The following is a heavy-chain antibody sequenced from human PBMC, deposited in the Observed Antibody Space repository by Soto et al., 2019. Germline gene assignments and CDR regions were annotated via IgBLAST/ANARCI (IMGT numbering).Heavy chain of an antibody. D-gene: IGHD3-10*01. J-gene: IGHJ4*02. CDR3: ARVDSRGRFPQKGWFRAGSKVDY. CDR1: GGSISSSNW. V-gene: IGHV4-4*02. Sequence: PSETLSLTCAVSGGSISSSNWWSWVRQPPGKGLEWIGEIYHSGSTNYNPSLKSRVTISVDKSKNQFSLKLSSVTAADTAVYYCARVDSRGRFPQKGWFRAGSKVDYWGQGTLVTVSS. CDR2: IYHSGST.